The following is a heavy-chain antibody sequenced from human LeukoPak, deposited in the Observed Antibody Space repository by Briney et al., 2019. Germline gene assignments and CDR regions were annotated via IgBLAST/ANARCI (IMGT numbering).Heavy chain of an antibody. CDR3: AKGGPALAARHLYYFDY. CDR1: GFTFSSYG. J-gene: IGHJ4*02. CDR2: ISYDGSNK. Sequence: GGSLRLSCAASGFTFSSYGMHWVRQAPGKGRERVAVISYDGSNKYYADSVKGRFTISRDNSKNTLYLQMNSLRAEDTAVYYCAKGGPALAARHLYYFDYWGQGTLVTVSS. D-gene: IGHD6-6*01. V-gene: IGHV3-30*18.